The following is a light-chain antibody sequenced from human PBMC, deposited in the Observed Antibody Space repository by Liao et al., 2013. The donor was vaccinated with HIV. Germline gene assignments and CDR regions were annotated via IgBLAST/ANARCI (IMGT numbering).Light chain of an antibody. V-gene: IGLV3-21*01. CDR2: YDS. CDR1: NIGSKS. Sequence: SYVLTQPPSVSVAPGKTARITCGRNNIGSKSVHWYQQKPGQAPVVVIYYDSDRPSGIPERFSGSNSGNTATLTISGTQAMDEADYYCQAWDSSTAVFGGGTKLTVL. J-gene: IGLJ2*01. CDR3: QAWDSSTAV.